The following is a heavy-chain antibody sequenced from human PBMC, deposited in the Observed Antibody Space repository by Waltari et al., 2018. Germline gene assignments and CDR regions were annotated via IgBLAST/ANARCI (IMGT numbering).Heavy chain of an antibody. D-gene: IGHD5-12*01. Sequence: EVQLLESGGGLVQPGGSLRLSCAASGFTFSSYAMSWVRQAPGRGLEWVSAISGSGGSTYYADSGKGRFTISRDNSKNTLYLQMNSLRAEDTAVYYCAKGGYSGYDYDASPYYFDYWGQGTLVTVSS. CDR3: AKGGYSGYDYDASPYYFDY. J-gene: IGHJ4*02. CDR1: GFTFSSYA. CDR2: ISGSGGST. V-gene: IGHV3-23*01.